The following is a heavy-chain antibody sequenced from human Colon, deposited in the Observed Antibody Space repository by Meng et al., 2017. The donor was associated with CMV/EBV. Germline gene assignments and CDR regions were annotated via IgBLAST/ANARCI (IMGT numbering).Heavy chain of an antibody. D-gene: IGHD3-3*01. CDR2: INGDGSIR. CDR1: GFTFRNNW. J-gene: IGHJ3*01. V-gene: IGHV3-74*03. Sequence: GESLKISCAASGFTFRNNWMHWVRQAPGKGLVWVSRINGDGSIREYADSVKGRLTISRDNAKDTLYLQMNSLRAEDTAVYYCVREMWSNDVWGRGTMVTVSS. CDR3: VREMWSNDV.